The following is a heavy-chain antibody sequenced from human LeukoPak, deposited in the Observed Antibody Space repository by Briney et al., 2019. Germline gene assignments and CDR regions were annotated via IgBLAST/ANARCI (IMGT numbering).Heavy chain of an antibody. D-gene: IGHD2-21*02. CDR3: ANVSDSYLDY. J-gene: IGHJ4*02. V-gene: IGHV4-59*01. CDR2: IYYSGST. Sequence: SETLSFTCTGSSGSINCYYWVWLRQPPGKGLVWIGYIYYSGSTNYNPSLKSRVTISVDTSKNQFSLKLSSVTAADTAVYYCANVSDSYLDYWGKGALVTVSS. CDR1: SGSINCYY.